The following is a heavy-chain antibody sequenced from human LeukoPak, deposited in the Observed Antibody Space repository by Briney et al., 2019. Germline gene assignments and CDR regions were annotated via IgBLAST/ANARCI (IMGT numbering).Heavy chain of an antibody. CDR1: GGSISRGGYY. D-gene: IGHD3-10*01. CDR3: ARDRVTMVRGVRLEDYYYYGMDV. V-gene: IGHV4-31*03. J-gene: IGHJ6*02. Sequence: SETLSLTCTVSGGSISRGGYYWRWIRQHPGKGLEWIGYIYYSGSTYYNPSLKSRVTISVDTSKNQFSLKLSSVTAADTAVYYCARDRVTMVRGVRLEDYYYYGMDVWGQGTTVTVSS. CDR2: IYYSGST.